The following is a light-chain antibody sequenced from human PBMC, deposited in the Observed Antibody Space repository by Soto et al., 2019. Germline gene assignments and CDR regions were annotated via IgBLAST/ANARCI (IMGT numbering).Light chain of an antibody. CDR2: SAS. CDR1: QNIGTY. J-gene: IGKJ3*01. Sequence: DILVTQSPPSLSASVGDRVTITCRASQNIGTYLNWFQQKPGKAPKVLISSASNLQNGVPSRFSGSGSGTDFTLTISSLQPEDFATYYCQETYSVPLFTFGPGTKVDIK. CDR3: QETYSVPLFT. V-gene: IGKV1-39*01.